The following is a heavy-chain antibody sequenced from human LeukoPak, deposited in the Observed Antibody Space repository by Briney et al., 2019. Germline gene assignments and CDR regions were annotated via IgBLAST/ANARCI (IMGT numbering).Heavy chain of an antibody. CDR1: GFTFSTYA. CDR3: EARGY. CDR2: LSYDGSNK. V-gene: IGHV3-30-3*01. J-gene: IGHJ4*02. Sequence: QPGGSLRLSCAASGFTFSTYAMHWVRQAPGKGLEWVAHLSYDGSNKNYADSVKGRFTISRDNSKNTLYLQMNSLRPEDTAVYYCEARGYWGQGTLVTVSS.